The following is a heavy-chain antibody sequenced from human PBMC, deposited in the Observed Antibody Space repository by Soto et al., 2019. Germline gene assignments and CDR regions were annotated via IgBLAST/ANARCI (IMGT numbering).Heavy chain of an antibody. V-gene: IGHV3-33*01. CDR3: ARADYYDSSGGPRDAFDI. CDR1: GFTFSSYG. J-gene: IGHJ3*02. Sequence: GGSLRLSCAASGFTFSSYGMHWVRQAPGKGLEWVAVIWYDGSNKYYADSVKGRFTISRDNSKNTLYLQMNSLRAEDTAVYYCARADYYDSSGGPRDAFDIWGQGTMVTVSS. CDR2: IWYDGSNK. D-gene: IGHD3-22*01.